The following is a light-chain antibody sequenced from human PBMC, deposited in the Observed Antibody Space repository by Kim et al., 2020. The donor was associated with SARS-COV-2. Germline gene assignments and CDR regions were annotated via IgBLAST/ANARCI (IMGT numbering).Light chain of an antibody. J-gene: IGKJ1*01. CDR2: GAS. Sequence: IVLTQFPGTLSLSLGDTATLSCRASESIRSNYLAWYRQKPGQAPRLLIYGASSRATGIPDRFSGSGSGTDFTLTISRLEPEDFAVFYCQQYDSFPGTFCQGTRVDIK. CDR3: QQYDSFPGT. CDR1: ESIRSNY. V-gene: IGKV3-20*01.